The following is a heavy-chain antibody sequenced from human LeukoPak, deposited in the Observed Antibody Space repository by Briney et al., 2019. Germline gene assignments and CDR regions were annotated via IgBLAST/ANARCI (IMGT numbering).Heavy chain of an antibody. CDR1: GYTFASYY. CDR2: INPSGGST. V-gene: IGHV1-46*01. Sequence: ASVKVSCKASGYTFASYYMHWVRQAPGQGLEWMGIINPSGGSTSYAQKFQGRVTMTRDTSTSTVYMELSSLSSEDTAVYYCARVSPYGGDAFDIWGQGTMVTVSS. D-gene: IGHD3-16*01. CDR3: ARVSPYGGDAFDI. J-gene: IGHJ3*02.